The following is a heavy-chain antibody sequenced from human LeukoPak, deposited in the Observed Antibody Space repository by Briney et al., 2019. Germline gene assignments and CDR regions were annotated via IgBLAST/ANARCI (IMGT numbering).Heavy chain of an antibody. Sequence: GGSLRFSCVASGFTFSTYAMSWVRQAPGKGLEWVSVISGSGGSTYYADSVKGRFTISRDNSKNTLYLQMNSLRAEDTAIYYCAKLGGEHRGSFDIWGQGTMVTVSS. CDR3: AKLGGEHRGSFDI. D-gene: IGHD3-22*01. CDR1: GFTFSTYA. J-gene: IGHJ3*02. V-gene: IGHV3-23*01. CDR2: ISGSGGST.